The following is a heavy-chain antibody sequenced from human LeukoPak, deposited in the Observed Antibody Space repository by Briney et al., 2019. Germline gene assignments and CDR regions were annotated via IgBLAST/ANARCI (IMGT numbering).Heavy chain of an antibody. J-gene: IGHJ4*02. CDR1: GFTFSTSA. V-gene: IGHV3-23*01. D-gene: IGHD3-22*01. Sequence: GGSLRLSCAASGFTFSTSAMTWVRQTPGTGLEWVSTISGSGGTTYYADSVKGRFTISRDNSKNTLYLQMNSLRAEDTAVYYCARDYDSDCWGQGTLVTVSS. CDR3: ARDYDSDC. CDR2: ISGSGGTT.